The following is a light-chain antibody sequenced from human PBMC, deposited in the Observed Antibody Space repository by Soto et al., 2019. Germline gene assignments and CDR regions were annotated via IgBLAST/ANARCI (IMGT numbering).Light chain of an antibody. CDR3: QQYNKWPPIT. CDR1: QTVSSN. CDR2: GAS. J-gene: IGKJ5*01. V-gene: IGKV3-15*01. Sequence: EIQMTQSPSTLSVSPGERATLSCKASQTVSSNLAWYQQKPGQAPRLLIYGASTRATGIPVRFSGSGSGTEFTLTISSLQFEDFAVYYCQQYNKWPPITFGQGTRLEIK.